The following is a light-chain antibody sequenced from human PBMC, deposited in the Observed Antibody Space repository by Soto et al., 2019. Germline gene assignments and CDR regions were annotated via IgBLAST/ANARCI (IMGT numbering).Light chain of an antibody. CDR3: QSYDSSLRIYV. J-gene: IGLJ1*01. CDR1: SSSIGAGYN. Sequence: FVRTRPPSVSGAPGQGVTISCTGGSSSIGAGYNVYWYQQLPGTAPKLLIYGNTNRPSGVPDRFSGSKSGTSASLAITGLQAEDEADYYCQSYDSSLRIYVFGTGTKVTVL. V-gene: IGLV1-40*01. CDR2: GNT.